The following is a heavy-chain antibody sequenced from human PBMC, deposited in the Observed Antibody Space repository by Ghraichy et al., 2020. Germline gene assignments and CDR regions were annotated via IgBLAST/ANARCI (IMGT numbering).Heavy chain of an antibody. D-gene: IGHD1-26*01. CDR1: GGSISSYY. CDR2: IDSRGST. CDR3: ARHVGARDGFDI. J-gene: IGHJ3*02. V-gene: IGHV4-59*08. Sequence: SETLSLTCTVSGGSISSYYWNWIRQPPEMGLEWIGNIDSRGSTNYNPSLRSRLTISVVTFKNQFSLRLTSVTAADTAVYYCARHVGARDGFDIWGQGTMVTVSS.